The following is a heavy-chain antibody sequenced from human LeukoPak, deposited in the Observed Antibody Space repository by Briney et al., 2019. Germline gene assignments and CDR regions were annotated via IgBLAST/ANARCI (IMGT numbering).Heavy chain of an antibody. Sequence: GGSLRFSCAASGFPFNTYTVTWVRQAPGKGLEWVSSISSTSTNKYYADSMKGRFTISRDNAKNSLYLQINSLRVEDTALYLCARVGAGSSTSFFAIDDWGQGTLVTVSS. CDR1: GFPFNTYT. V-gene: IGHV3-21*01. CDR2: ISSTSTNK. J-gene: IGHJ4*02. D-gene: IGHD2-2*01. CDR3: ARVGAGSSTSFFAIDD.